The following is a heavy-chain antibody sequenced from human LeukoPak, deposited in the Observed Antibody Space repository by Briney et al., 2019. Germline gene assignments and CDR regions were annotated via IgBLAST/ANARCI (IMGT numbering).Heavy chain of an antibody. J-gene: IGHJ6*04. D-gene: IGHD3-3*01. Sequence: GGSLRLSCAASGFTFSNAWMSWVRQAPGKGLEWVGRIKSKTDGGTTDYAAPVKGRFTISRDDSKNTLYLQMNSLKTEDTAVYYCTSQPQGLDFWSGYYPPDVWGKGTTVTVSS. V-gene: IGHV3-15*01. CDR2: IKSKTDGGTT. CDR3: TSQPQGLDFWSGYYPPDV. CDR1: GFTFSNAW.